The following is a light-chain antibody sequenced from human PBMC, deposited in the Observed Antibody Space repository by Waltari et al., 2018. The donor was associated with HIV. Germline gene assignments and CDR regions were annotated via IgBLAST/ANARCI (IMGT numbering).Light chain of an antibody. CDR2: DAS. Sequence: AIQLTQSPSSLSASVGDRVTITCRASLGIGSALAWYQQKPGKPPKLLIHDASNLESGVPSRFSGSGSGTDFTLTINSLQPGDFATYYCQQFKTYPVTFGPGTTVDIK. V-gene: IGKV1-13*02. CDR3: QQFKTYPVT. CDR1: LGIGSA. J-gene: IGKJ3*01.